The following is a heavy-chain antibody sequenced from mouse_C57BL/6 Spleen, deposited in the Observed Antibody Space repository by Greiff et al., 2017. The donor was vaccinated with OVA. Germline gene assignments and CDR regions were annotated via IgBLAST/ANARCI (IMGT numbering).Heavy chain of an antibody. Sequence: QVQLQQPGAELVMPGASVKLSCKASGYTFTSYWMHWVKQRPGQGLEWIGEIDPSDSYTNYNQKFKGKSTLTVDKSSSTAYMQLSSLTSEDSAVYYCAIVGIPTAWGQGTTLTVSS. CDR2: IDPSDSYT. V-gene: IGHV1-69*01. J-gene: IGHJ2*01. CDR3: AIVGIPTA. D-gene: IGHD1-2*01. CDR1: GYTFTSYW.